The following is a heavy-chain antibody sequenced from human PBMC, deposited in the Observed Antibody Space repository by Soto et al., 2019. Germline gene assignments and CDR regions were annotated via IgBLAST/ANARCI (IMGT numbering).Heavy chain of an antibody. CDR2: ISGSGGST. J-gene: IGHJ6*03. Sequence: EVQLLESGGGLVQPGGSLRLSCAASGFTFSSYAMSWVRQAPGKELEWVSAISGSGGSTYYADSVKGRFTISRDNSKNTLYLQMNSLRAEDTAVYYCAKSGLWFGAPKEYYYYMDVWGKGTTVTVSS. CDR3: AKSGLWFGAPKEYYYYMDV. CDR1: GFTFSSYA. D-gene: IGHD3-10*01. V-gene: IGHV3-23*01.